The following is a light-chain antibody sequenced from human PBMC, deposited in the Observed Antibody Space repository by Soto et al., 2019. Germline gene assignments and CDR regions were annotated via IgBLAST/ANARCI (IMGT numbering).Light chain of an antibody. Sequence: QSVLTQSSSASASLGSSVKLTCTLSSGHSSYIIAWHQQQPGKAPRYLMKLEGGESYTKGSGVPDRFSGSSSGADRYVTISNVQPEDEADYCCETWDSYTVVFGGGTKVTVL. CDR3: ETWDSYTVV. CDR2: LEGGESY. CDR1: SGHSSYI. V-gene: IGLV4-60*03. J-gene: IGLJ2*01.